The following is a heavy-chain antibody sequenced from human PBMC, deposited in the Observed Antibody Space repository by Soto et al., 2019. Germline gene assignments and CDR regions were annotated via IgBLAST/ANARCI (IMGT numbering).Heavy chain of an antibody. J-gene: IGHJ5*02. CDR3: ARERGSGSYYTPWFDP. CDR1: GYTFTSYD. CDR2: MNPNSGNT. V-gene: IGHV1-8*01. D-gene: IGHD3-10*01. Sequence: QVQLVQSGAEVKKPGASVKVSCKASGYTFTSYDINWVRQATGQGLEWMGWMNPNSGNTGYAQKFRGXVXMXXNTSISTAYMELSSLRSEDTAVYYCARERGSGSYYTPWFDPWGQGTLVTVSS.